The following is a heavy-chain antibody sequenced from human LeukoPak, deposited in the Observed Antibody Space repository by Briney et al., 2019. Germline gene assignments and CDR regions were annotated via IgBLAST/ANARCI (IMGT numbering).Heavy chain of an antibody. CDR1: GGTFSSYA. Sequence: SVKVSCKASGGTFSSYAISWVRQAPGQGLEWMGRIIPILGIANYAQKFQGRVTITADKSTSTAYMELSSLRDEDTAVYYCARDRGYCTSDDCYRWFHYWGQGTLVIVSS. D-gene: IGHD2-8*01. J-gene: IGHJ4*02. V-gene: IGHV1-69*04. CDR2: IIPILGIA. CDR3: ARDRGYCTSDDCYRWFHY.